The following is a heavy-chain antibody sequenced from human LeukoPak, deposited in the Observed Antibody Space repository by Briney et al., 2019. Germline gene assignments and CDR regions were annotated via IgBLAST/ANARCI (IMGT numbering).Heavy chain of an antibody. J-gene: IGHJ4*02. CDR1: GFTFSSFP. Sequence: GGSLRLSCAASGFTFSSFPMSWVRQAPGKGLEWVSAISGSGGSTYYADSVKGRFTISRDNSKNTLYLQMNSLRAEDTAVYYCAKDRGYYGSGSYCVDYWGQGTLVTVSS. CDR2: ISGSGGST. V-gene: IGHV3-23*01. D-gene: IGHD3-10*01. CDR3: AKDRGYYGSGSYCVDY.